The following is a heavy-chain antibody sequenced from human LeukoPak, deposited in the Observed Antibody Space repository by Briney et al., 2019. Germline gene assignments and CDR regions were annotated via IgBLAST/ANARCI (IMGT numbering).Heavy chain of an antibody. J-gene: IGHJ4*02. CDR3: ARGGMATFRSPFDY. CDR1: GYTFTGYY. Sequence: ASVKVSCKASGYTFTGYYMHWVRQAPGQGLEWMGWINPNSGGTNYAQKFQGRVTMTRDMSTSTVYMEVSSLRSEDTAVYYCARGGMATFRSPFDYWGQGTLVTVSS. V-gene: IGHV1-2*02. CDR2: INPNSGGT. D-gene: IGHD5-24*01.